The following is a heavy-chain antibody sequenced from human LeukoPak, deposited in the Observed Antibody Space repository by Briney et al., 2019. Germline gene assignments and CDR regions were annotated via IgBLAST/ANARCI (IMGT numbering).Heavy chain of an antibody. J-gene: IGHJ4*02. CDR2: INWNGGST. Sequence: GGSLRLSCAASGFTFDDYGMSWVRQAPGKGLEWVSGINWNGGSTGYADSVKGRFTISRDNAKNSLYLQMNSLRAEDTALYYCARVGGDEDIAAADPPAYWGQGTLVTVSS. V-gene: IGHV3-20*04. CDR1: GFTFDDYG. D-gene: IGHD6-13*01. CDR3: ARVGGDEDIAAADPPAY.